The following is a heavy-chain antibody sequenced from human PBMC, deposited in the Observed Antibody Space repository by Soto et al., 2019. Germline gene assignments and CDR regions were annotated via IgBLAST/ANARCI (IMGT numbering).Heavy chain of an antibody. CDR1: GFTFSSYS. D-gene: IGHD3-3*01. CDR2: ISSSSSTI. V-gene: IGHV3-48*01. CDR3: AATIFGVVNKPYWYFDL. Sequence: GGSLRLSCAASGFTFSSYSMNWVRQAPGKGLEWVSYISSSSSTIYYADSVKGRFTISRDNAKISLYLQMNSLRAEDTAVYYCAATIFGVVNKPYWYFDLWGRGTLVTVSS. J-gene: IGHJ2*01.